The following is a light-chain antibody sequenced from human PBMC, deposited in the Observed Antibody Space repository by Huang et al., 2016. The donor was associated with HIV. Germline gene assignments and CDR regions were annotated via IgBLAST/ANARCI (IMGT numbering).Light chain of an antibody. CDR3: QQSYSSLLS. CDR2: SGF. CDR1: QSISNY. J-gene: IGKJ4*01. Sequence: DIQMTQSPSSLSASVGDRVTITCRASQSISNYLNWYQHKPGQAPRLLIHSGFSLQSGVPSRFSGSGSGTDFTLTISSLQPEDFATYYCQQSYSSLLSFGGGTKVEIK. V-gene: IGKV1-39*01.